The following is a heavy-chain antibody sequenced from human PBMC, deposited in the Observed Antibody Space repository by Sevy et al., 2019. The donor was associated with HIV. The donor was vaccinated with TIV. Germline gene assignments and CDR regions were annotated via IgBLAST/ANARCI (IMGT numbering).Heavy chain of an antibody. CDR1: GFIFSNYP. D-gene: IGHD2-2*01. CDR2: ISAGGTTT. Sequence: GGSLRLSCAASGFIFSNYPMSWVRHSPGKGLEWVSDISAGGTTTYYADSEEGRFTISRDNSKNTVSLQLNSLGAEDTAIYYCAKRYCSTITCYDDDFWNPYYFYGLDVWGQGISVTVSS. J-gene: IGHJ6*02. CDR3: AKRYCSTITCYDDDFWNPYYFYGLDV. V-gene: IGHV3-23*01.